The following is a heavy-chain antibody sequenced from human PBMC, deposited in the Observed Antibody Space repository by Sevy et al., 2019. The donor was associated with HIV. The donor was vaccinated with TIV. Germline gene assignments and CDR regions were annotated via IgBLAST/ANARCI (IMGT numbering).Heavy chain of an antibody. CDR1: GGSISSYY. V-gene: IGHV4-4*07. CDR3: ARDSTPSYDFWSGYWDWFDP. Sequence: SETLSLTCTVSGGSISSYYWSWIRQPAGKGLEWIGRIYTSGSTNYNPSLKSRVTMSVDTSKNQFSLKLSSVTAADTAVYYCARDSTPSYDFWSGYWDWFDPWGQGTLVIVSS. D-gene: IGHD3-3*01. CDR2: IYTSGST. J-gene: IGHJ5*02.